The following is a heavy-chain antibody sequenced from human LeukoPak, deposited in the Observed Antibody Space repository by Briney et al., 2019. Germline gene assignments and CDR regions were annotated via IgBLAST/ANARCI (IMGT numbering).Heavy chain of an antibody. Sequence: PGGSLRLSCAASGFTFSSYSMNWVRQAPGKGLEWVSSISSSSSYIYYADSVKGRFTISRDNAKNSLYLQMNSLRAEDTAVYYCVRDLRPAGYSSGWGQGTLVTVSS. CDR2: ISSSSSYI. V-gene: IGHV3-21*01. J-gene: IGHJ4*02. CDR1: GFTFSSYS. CDR3: VRDLRPAGYSSG. D-gene: IGHD6-19*01.